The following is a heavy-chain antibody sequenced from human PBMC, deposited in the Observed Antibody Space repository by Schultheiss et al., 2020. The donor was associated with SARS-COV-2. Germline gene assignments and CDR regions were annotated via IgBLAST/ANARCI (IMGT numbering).Heavy chain of an antibody. CDR1: GGTFSSYA. Sequence: SVKVSCKASGGTFSSYAISWVRQAPGQGLEWMGGIIPIFGTANYAQKFQGRVTITADESTSTAYMELSSLRSEDTAVYYCARDILGYCSGGSCYGKGHYYGMDVWGQGTTVTVSS. CDR3: ARDILGYCSGGSCYGKGHYYGMDV. J-gene: IGHJ6*02. CDR2: IIPIFGTA. D-gene: IGHD2-15*01. V-gene: IGHV1-69*13.